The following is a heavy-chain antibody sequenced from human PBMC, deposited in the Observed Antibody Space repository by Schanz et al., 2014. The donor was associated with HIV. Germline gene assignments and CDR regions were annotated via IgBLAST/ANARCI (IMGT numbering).Heavy chain of an antibody. V-gene: IGHV3-23*01. CDR3: AKPEYDSSGNSQSHFDY. J-gene: IGHJ4*02. Sequence: EVQLLESGGGLVQPGGSLRLSCSASGFTFDNYAMTWVRQAPGKGLEWVSSITESGGRTYSADSVNGRFTISRDNSKNTLYLQMTALRTDDTAVYYCAKPEYDSSGNSQSHFDYWGPGILVTVSS. CDR2: ITESGGRT. D-gene: IGHD3-22*01. CDR1: GFTFDNYA.